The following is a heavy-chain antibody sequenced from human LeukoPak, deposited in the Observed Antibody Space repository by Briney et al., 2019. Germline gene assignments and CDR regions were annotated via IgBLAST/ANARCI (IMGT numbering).Heavy chain of an antibody. CDR3: ATRLSRGYFNY. CDR1: GFTFNTYN. V-gene: IGHV3-21*01. Sequence: GGSLRLSCEASGFTFNTYNMSWVRQAPGKGLEWVSSISVSSSDIYYADSVKDRFTISRDNAENSLYLQMKSLRAEDTAVYYCATRLSRGYFNYWGQGTLVTVSS. CDR2: ISVSSSDI. J-gene: IGHJ4*02.